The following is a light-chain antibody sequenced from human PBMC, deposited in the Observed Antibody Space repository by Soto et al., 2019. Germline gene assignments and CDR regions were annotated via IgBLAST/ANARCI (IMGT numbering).Light chain of an antibody. CDR1: QSVSSSY. CDR3: QQYGTSLSGGFT. J-gene: IGKJ3*01. V-gene: IGKV3-20*01. Sequence: EVVLTQSPGTLSLSPGERATLSCRASQSVSSSYLAWYQQKPGQAPRLLIYGASSRATGIPDRFSGSGSGTDVTLSIIGLEPVDFAVYYCQQYGTSLSGGFTFGPGTKVEIK. CDR2: GAS.